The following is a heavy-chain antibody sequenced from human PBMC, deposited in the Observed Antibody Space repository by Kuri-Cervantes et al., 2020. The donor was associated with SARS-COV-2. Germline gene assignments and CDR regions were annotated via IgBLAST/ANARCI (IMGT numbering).Heavy chain of an antibody. J-gene: IGHJ6*02. CDR3: ARGVPPPDYYYGMDV. CDR1: GGSISSSSYY. D-gene: IGHD6-6*01. Sequence: ETLSLTCTVFGGSISSSSYYWGWIRQPPGKGLEWVSVIYSGGSTYYADSVKGRFTISRDNAKNSLYLQMNSLRDEDTAVYYCARGVPPPDYYYGMDVWGQGTTVTVSS. V-gene: IGHV3-53*01. CDR2: IYSGGST.